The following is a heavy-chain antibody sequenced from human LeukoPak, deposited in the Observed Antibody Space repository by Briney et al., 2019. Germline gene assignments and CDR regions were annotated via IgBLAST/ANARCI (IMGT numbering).Heavy chain of an antibody. CDR1: GYTFTGYY. CDR3: FKFAAGPDPYYP. D-gene: IGHD6-25*01. Sequence: ASVKVSCKASGYTFTGYYMHWVRQAPGQGLEWMGWINPNSGGTNYAQKFQGRVTMTEDTSTDTAYMELNNLKSEDTAIYYCFKFAAGPDPYYPWGQGTLVTVSS. J-gene: IGHJ5*02. V-gene: IGHV1-2*02. CDR2: INPNSGGT.